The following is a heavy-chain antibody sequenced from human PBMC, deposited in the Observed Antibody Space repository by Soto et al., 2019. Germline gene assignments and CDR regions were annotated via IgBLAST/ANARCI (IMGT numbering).Heavy chain of an antibody. CDR2: ISGSGGST. V-gene: IGHV3-23*01. CDR3: AKDRRGFSGYEDAFDI. CDR1: GFTFSSYA. J-gene: IGHJ3*02. D-gene: IGHD5-12*01. Sequence: GGSLRLSCAASGFTFSSYAMSWVRQAPGKGLEWVSAISGSGGSTYYADSVKGRFTISRDNSKNTLYLQMNSLRAEDTAVYYCAKDRRGFSGYEDAFDIWGQGTMVTVSS.